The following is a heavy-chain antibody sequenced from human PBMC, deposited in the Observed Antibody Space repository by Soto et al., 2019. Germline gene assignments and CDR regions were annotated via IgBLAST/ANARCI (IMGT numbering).Heavy chain of an antibody. Sequence: QVQLVQSGAEVKKPGASVKVSCKASGYTFTSYAMHWVRQAPGQRLEWMGWINAGNGNTKYSQKFQGRVTITRDTSASTAYMELSSLRSEDTAVYYCARGIVVVPAAIRRRPFYGMDVWGQGTTVTVSS. CDR1: GYTFTSYA. CDR3: ARGIVVVPAAIRRRPFYGMDV. CDR2: INAGNGNT. V-gene: IGHV1-3*01. J-gene: IGHJ6*02. D-gene: IGHD2-2*02.